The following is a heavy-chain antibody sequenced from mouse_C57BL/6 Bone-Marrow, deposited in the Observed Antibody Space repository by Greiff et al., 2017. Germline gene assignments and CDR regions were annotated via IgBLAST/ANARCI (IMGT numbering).Heavy chain of an antibody. CDR3: ARRGGGYAMDY. V-gene: IGHV5-6*01. CDR1: GFTFSSYG. Sequence: VQLQQSGGDLVKPGGSLKLSCAASGFTFSSYGMSWVRQTPDKRLEWVATISSGGSYTYYPDSVKGRFTISRDNAKNTLYLQMSSLKSEDTAMYYCARRGGGYAMDYWGQGTSVTVSS. CDR2: ISSGGSYT. J-gene: IGHJ4*01.